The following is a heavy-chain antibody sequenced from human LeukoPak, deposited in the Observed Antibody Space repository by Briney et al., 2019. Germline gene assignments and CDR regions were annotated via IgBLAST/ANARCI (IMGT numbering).Heavy chain of an antibody. V-gene: IGHV4-61*02. Sequence: SETLSLTCTVSGGSISSGNYYWSWIRQPAGKGLEWIGRIYSSGSTNYNPSLKSRVTISVDTSKNQFSLKLSSVTAADTAVYYCARGRSHYGGIDYWGQGTLVTVSS. CDR2: IYSSGST. J-gene: IGHJ4*02. D-gene: IGHD4-23*01. CDR3: ARGRSHYGGIDY. CDR1: GGSISSGNYY.